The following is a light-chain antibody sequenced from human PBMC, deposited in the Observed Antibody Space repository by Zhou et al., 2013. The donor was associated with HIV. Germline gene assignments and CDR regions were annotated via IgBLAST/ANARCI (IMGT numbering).Light chain of an antibody. CDR1: QGIRNN. V-gene: IGKV1-39*01. J-gene: IGKJ1*01. CDR3: QQSYSKGPT. Sequence: IQMTQSPSSLSASVGDRVTITCRASQGIRNNLGWYQQRPGGAPKLLIYAASSLQSGVPSRFSGSGSGTYFSLTITSLQPEDFATYYCQQSYSKGPTFGQGTKVEIK. CDR2: AAS.